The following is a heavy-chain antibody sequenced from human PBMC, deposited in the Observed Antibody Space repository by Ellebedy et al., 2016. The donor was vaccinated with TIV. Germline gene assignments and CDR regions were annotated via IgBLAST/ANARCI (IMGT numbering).Heavy chain of an antibody. CDR3: AKDGSLRYFDWFGDY. J-gene: IGHJ4*02. V-gene: IGHV3-23*01. CDR2: ISGSSGST. Sequence: GESLKISCAASGFTFSSYAMSWVRQAPGKGLEWVSVISGSSGSTYYADSVKGRFTISRDNSKNTLCLQMNSLRAEDTAVYYCAKDGSLRYFDWFGDYWGQGTLVTVSS. D-gene: IGHD3-9*01. CDR1: GFTFSSYA.